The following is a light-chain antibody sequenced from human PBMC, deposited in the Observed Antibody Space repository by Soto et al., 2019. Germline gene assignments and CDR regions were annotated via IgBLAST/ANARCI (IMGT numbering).Light chain of an antibody. CDR2: GAS. CDR1: QSVSIK. J-gene: IGKJ4*01. Sequence: EVVMTQSPATLSVSPGERATLSYRASQSVSIKVAWYQQKPGQAPRLLIYGASTRATGVPARFSGSGSGTEFTLTISSLQSEDFAVYYCQQYNNWPLTFGGGTKAEIK. CDR3: QQYNNWPLT. V-gene: IGKV3-15*01.